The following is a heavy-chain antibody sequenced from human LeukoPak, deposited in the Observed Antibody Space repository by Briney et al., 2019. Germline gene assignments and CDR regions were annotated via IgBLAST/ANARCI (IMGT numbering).Heavy chain of an antibody. J-gene: IGHJ6*03. CDR3: ARGPHGNYYYYYMDV. CDR1: GGTFSSYA. Sequence: SVKVSCKASGGTFSSYAISWVRQAPGQGLEWMGGNIPIFGTANYAQKFQGRVTITTDESTSTAYMELSSLRSEDTAVYYCARGPHGNYYYYYMDVWGKGTTVTVSS. CDR2: NIPIFGTA. V-gene: IGHV1-69*05.